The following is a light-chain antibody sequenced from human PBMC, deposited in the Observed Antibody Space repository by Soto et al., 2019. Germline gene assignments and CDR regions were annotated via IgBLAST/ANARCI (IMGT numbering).Light chain of an antibody. CDR3: QQYNNWPRT. CDR1: QSISSW. V-gene: IGKV1-5*03. J-gene: IGKJ1*01. Sequence: DIQMTQSPSTLSASVGDRVTITCRASQSISSWLAWYQQKPGKVPKLLIYKASSLESGVPSRFSGSGSGTEFTLTISSLQSEDFAVYYCQQYNNWPRTFGQGTKVDIK. CDR2: KAS.